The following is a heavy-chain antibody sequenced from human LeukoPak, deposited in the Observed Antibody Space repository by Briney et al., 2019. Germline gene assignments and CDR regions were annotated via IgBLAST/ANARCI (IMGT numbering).Heavy chain of an antibody. CDR2: INSDGSST. Sequence: GGSLRLSCAASGFTFSSYWMHWVRHAPGKGLVWVSRINSDGSSTSYADSVKGRFTISRDNAKNTLYLQMNSLRAEDTAVYYCARAQSVRFLEWNYDYWGQGTLVTVSS. J-gene: IGHJ4*02. CDR3: ARAQSVRFLEWNYDY. D-gene: IGHD3-3*01. CDR1: GFTFSSYW. V-gene: IGHV3-74*01.